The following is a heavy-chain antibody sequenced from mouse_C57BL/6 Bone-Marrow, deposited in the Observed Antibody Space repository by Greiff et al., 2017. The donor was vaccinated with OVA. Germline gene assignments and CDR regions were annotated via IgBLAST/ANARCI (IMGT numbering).Heavy chain of an antibody. CDR2: ISDGGSYT. V-gene: IGHV5-4*01. CDR1: GFTFSSYA. Sequence: EVKVVESGGGLVKPGGSLKLSCAASGFTFSSYAMSWVRQTPEKRLEWVATISDGGSYTYYPDNVKGRFTISRDNAKNNLYLQMSHLKSEDTAMYYCARDHYSNYVDYWGQGTTLTVSS. J-gene: IGHJ2*01. CDR3: ARDHYSNYVDY. D-gene: IGHD2-5*01.